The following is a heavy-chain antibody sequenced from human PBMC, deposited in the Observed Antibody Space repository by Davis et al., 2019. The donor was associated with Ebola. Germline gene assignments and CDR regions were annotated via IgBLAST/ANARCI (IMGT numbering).Heavy chain of an antibody. CDR3: TRRTGAPYYFDY. D-gene: IGHD1-14*01. V-gene: IGHV3-49*04. CDR2: IRSKAYGGTT. Sequence: PGGSLRPSCTASGFTFGDYAMSWVRQAPGKGLEWVGFIRSKAYGGTTEYAASVKGRFTISRDDSKSIAYLQMNSLKTEDTAVYYCTRRTGAPYYFDYWGQGTLVTVSS. J-gene: IGHJ4*02. CDR1: GFTFGDYA.